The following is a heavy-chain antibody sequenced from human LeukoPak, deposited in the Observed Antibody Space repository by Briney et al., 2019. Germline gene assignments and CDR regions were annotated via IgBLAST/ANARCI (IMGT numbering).Heavy chain of an antibody. CDR1: GGTFSSYA. Sequence: SVKVSCKASGGTFSSYAISWVRQAPGQGLEWMGRIIPILGIANYAQKFQGRVTITADKSTSTAYMELSSLRSEDTAVYYCTRGGAAADRVYNWFDPWGQGTLVTVSS. CDR3: TRGGAAADRVYNWFDP. CDR2: IIPILGIA. J-gene: IGHJ5*02. V-gene: IGHV1-69*04. D-gene: IGHD6-13*01.